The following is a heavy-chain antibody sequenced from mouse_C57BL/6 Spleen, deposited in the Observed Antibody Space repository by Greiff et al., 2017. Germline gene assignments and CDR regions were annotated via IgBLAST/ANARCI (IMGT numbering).Heavy chain of an antibody. J-gene: IGHJ3*01. CDR2: ISYDGSN. Sequence: DVQLVESGPGLVKPSQSLSLTCSVTGYSITSGYYWNWIRQFPGNKLEWMGYISYDGSNNYNPSLKNRISITRDTSKNQFFLKLNSVTTEDTATYYCAREDDWGQGTLVTVSA. CDR3: AREDD. CDR1: GYSITSGYY. V-gene: IGHV3-6*01.